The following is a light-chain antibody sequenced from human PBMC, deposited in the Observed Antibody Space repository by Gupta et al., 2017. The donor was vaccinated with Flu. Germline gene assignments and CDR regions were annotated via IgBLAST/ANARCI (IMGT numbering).Light chain of an antibody. J-gene: IGLJ1*01. V-gene: IGLV1-44*01. CDR1: SSNIGTYT. CDR3: AAWDDLFNGPV. CDR2: KNN. Sequence: SSNIGTYTSNWYQQLPGTAPKFLIYKNNERPSGVPDRFSGSKSGTSASLAISGLQSEDEAVYYCAAWDDLFNGPVFGTGTTVTVL.